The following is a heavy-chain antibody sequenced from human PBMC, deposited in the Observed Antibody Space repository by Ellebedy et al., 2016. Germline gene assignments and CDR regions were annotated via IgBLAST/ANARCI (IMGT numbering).Heavy chain of an antibody. J-gene: IGHJ4*02. CDR3: AKVTVATIRSASIDY. Sequence: GESLKISXATSGFTFSNFFMSWVRQTPGKGLEWVSTISGDGGSTNLADSVKGRFTISRDNSKNTMYLQMNSLRADDTAVYYCAKVTVATIRSASIDYWGQGTLVTVSS. CDR2: ISGDGGST. CDR1: GFTFSNFF. D-gene: IGHD5-24*01. V-gene: IGHV3-23*01.